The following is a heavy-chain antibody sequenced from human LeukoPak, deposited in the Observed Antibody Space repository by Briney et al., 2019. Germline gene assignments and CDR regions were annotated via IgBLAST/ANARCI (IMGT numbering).Heavy chain of an antibody. Sequence: GASVKVSCKASGYTFTSYYMHWVRQAPGQGLERMGIINPSGGSTSYAQKFQGRVTMTRDTSTSTVYMELSSLRSEDTAVYYCARAMGYYGSGSYYNGGDYWGQGTLVTVSS. J-gene: IGHJ4*02. CDR1: GYTFTSYY. V-gene: IGHV1-46*01. CDR3: ARAMGYYGSGSYYNGGDY. D-gene: IGHD3-10*01. CDR2: INPSGGST.